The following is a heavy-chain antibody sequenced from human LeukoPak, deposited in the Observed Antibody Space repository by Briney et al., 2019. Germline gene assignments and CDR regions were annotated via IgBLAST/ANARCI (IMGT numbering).Heavy chain of an antibody. CDR1: GGSIRSGSHY. CDR2: IYYSGST. J-gene: IGHJ4*02. V-gene: IGHV4-39*02. CDR3: AKRDDSGGNLVDL. Sequence: SETLSLTCTVSGGSIRSGSHYWAWIRQPPGKGLEWIGSIYYSGSTYYNPSLENRVTISIDTSKNHFSLKLGSLSAADTSVYYCAKRDDSGGNLVDLWGQGTLVTV. D-gene: IGHD3-22*01.